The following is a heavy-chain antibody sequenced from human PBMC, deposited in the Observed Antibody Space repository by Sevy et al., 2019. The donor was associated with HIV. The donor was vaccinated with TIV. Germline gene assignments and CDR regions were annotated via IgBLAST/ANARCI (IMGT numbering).Heavy chain of an antibody. CDR1: GFTFKTYW. CDR3: ARDSPGYGGYSY. D-gene: IGHD1-26*01. J-gene: IGHJ4*01. CDR2: IKEDGSAK. Sequence: GESLKISCAASGFTFKTYWMSWVRQAPGKGLEWVGNIKEDGSAKYYADSVRGRFTISRDNAKNSLYLQMSSLRVEDTAVYYCARDSPGYGGYSYWGQGTLVTVSS. V-gene: IGHV3-7*01.